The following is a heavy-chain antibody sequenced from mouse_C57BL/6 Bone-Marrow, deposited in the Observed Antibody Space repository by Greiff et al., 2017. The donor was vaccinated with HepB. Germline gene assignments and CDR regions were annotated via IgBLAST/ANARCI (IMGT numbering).Heavy chain of an antibody. D-gene: IGHD1-1*01. CDR1: GYTFTSYW. V-gene: IGHV1-55*01. CDR3: ARHDYYGSSLYAMDY. CDR2: IYPGSGST. J-gene: IGHJ4*01. Sequence: VQLQQSGAELVKPGASVKMSCKASGYTFTSYWITWVKQRPGQGLEWIGDIYPGSGSTNYNEKFKSKATLTVDTSSSTAYMQLSSLTSEDSAVYYCARHDYYGSSLYAMDYWGQGTSVTVSS.